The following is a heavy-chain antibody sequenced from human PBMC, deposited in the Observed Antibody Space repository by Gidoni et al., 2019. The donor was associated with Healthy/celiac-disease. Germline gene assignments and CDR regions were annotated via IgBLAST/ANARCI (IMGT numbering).Heavy chain of an antibody. Sequence: QVQLQESGQGLVKPSETLSLTCTVPGGSISSYYWSWIRQPAWKGLEWIVRIYTSGSTNYHPSLKSRVTMSVDTSKNQFSLKLSSVTAADTAVYYCARDNCSGGSCYVGGQGIWGQGTMVTVSS. CDR3: ARDNCSGGSCYVGGQGI. CDR1: GGSISSYY. CDR2: IYTSGST. V-gene: IGHV4-4*07. J-gene: IGHJ3*02. D-gene: IGHD2-15*01.